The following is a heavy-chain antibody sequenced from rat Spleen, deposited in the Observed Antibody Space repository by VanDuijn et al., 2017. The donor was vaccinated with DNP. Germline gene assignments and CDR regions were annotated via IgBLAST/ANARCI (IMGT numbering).Heavy chain of an antibody. J-gene: IGHJ2*01. D-gene: IGHD1-2*01. V-gene: IGHV10-5*01. CDR2: IRTKPKTYVT. CDR1: GFTFSNAA. CDR3: TAEDGSYMTY. Sequence: VQVVESGGGLVQPKESLKISCAASGFTFSNAAMYWVRHAPGKGLEWVARIRTKPKTYVTYYADSVKGRFTISRDDSKSMVYLQMDNLKTEDTAMYYCTAEDGSYMTYWGQGVMVTVSS.